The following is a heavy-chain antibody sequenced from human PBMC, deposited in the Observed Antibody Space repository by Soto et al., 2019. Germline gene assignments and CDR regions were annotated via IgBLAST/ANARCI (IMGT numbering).Heavy chain of an antibody. Sequence: EVQVVESGGGLVQPGGSLRLSCSLSGFTIINYAMHWVRQAPGKGLQYVASISSNGDSTYYADSVKGRFTISRDNSKNTLYLQMSSLRAEDTAVYYCVKDRYVDYWGQGILVTVSS. V-gene: IGHV3-64D*06. CDR1: GFTIINYA. CDR2: ISSNGDST. CDR3: VKDRYVDY. D-gene: IGHD2-2*01. J-gene: IGHJ4*02.